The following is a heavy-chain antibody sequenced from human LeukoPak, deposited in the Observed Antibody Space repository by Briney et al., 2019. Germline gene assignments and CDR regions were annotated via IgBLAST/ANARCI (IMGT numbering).Heavy chain of an antibody. CDR3: ARALEDYGMDV. D-gene: IGHD1-1*01. J-gene: IGHJ6*02. CDR1: GGSISSYY. CDR2: IYYSGST. Sequence: SETLSLTCPVSGGSISSYYWSWIRQPPGKGLEWIGYIYYSGSTNYNPSLKSRVTISVDTSKNQFSLKLSSVTAADTAVYYCARALEDYGMDVWGQGTTVTVSS. V-gene: IGHV4-59*01.